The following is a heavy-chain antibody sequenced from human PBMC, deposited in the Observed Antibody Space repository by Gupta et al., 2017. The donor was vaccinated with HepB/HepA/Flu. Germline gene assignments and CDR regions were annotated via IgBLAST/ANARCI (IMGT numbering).Heavy chain of an antibody. D-gene: IGHD6-19*01. CDR2: ISYDGNSK. Sequence: QVQLVESGGGVVQPGGSLRLSCAASGFSFSNTGMPWVRQAPGKGLEWVSMISYDGNSKHYIDSVKGRFTISRDNSRNTLYLQMNSLRAEDTAVYFCAKDLYNSGWYNFFDPWGQGTLVTVSS. CDR1: GFSFSNTG. V-gene: IGHV3-30*18. J-gene: IGHJ5*02. CDR3: AKDLYNSGWYNFFDP.